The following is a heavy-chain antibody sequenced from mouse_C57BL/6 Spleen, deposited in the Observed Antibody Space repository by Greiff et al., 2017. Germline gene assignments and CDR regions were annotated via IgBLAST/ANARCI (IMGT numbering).Heavy chain of an antibody. D-gene: IGHD1-1*01. Sequence: QVQLQQPGAELVRPGSSVKLSCKASGYTFTSSWMDWVKQRPGQGLEWIGNIYPSDSETHYNQKFKDKATLTVDKSSSTAYMQLSSLTSEDSAVYYCARDYGSSYYYWGQGTTLTVSS. CDR2: IYPSDSET. J-gene: IGHJ2*01. CDR3: ARDYGSSYYY. CDR1: GYTFTSSW. V-gene: IGHV1-61*01.